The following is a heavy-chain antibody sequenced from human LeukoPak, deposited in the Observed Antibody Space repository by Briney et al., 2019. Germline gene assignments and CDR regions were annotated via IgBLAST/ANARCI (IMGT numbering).Heavy chain of an antibody. CDR2: IHYSGST. D-gene: IGHD3-10*01. CDR1: GDSISGYY. J-gene: IGHJ5*02. CDR3: ARRMDYASGGNWFDP. Sequence: SETLSLICSVSGDSISGYYWSWIRQAPGKGLEGIGCIHYSGSTNYNPSHQRRVTVALDTSKKQFSLKLSSVTAADTAVYYCARRMDYASGGNWFDPWGQGTLVIVSS. V-gene: IGHV4-59*08.